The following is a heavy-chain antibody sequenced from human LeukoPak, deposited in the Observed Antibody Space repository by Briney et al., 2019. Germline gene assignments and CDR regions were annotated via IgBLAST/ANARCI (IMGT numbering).Heavy chain of an antibody. CDR3: ARTQARSGGSFRVYYYYYYMDV. J-gene: IGHJ6*03. Sequence: ASVKVSCKASGYTFTSYGISWVRQAPGRGLEWMGWISAYSGNTNYAQKLQGRVTMTTGTSTSTAYMELRSLRSDDTAVYYCARTQARSGGSFRVYYYYYYMDVWGKGTTVTVSS. CDR2: ISAYSGNT. V-gene: IGHV1-18*01. D-gene: IGHD2-15*01. CDR1: GYTFTSYG.